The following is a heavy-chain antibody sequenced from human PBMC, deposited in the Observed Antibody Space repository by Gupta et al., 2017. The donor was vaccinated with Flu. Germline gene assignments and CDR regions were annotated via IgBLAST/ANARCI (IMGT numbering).Heavy chain of an antibody. J-gene: IGHJ6*02. CDR3: AREYGDYNSYYYYGMDV. CDR1: GFTFSSYS. D-gene: IGHD4-17*01. Sequence: EVQLVESGGGLVKPGGSLRLSCAASGFTFSSYSMNWFRQAPGKGLEWVAAISSSSSYIYYADAVKGRFTISRDNAKNSLYLQMNSLRAEDTAVYYCAREYGDYNSYYYYGMDVWGQGTTVTVSS. V-gene: IGHV3-21*01. CDR2: ISSSSSYI.